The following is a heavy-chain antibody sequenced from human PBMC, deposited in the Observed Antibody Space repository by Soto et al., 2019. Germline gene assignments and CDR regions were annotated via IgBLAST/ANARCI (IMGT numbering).Heavy chain of an antibody. CDR3: ARRGMYSSSYPHY. V-gene: IGHV4-34*01. CDR1: GGSFSGYY. Sequence: SETLSLTCAVYGGSFSGYYWSWIRQPPGKGLEWIGEINHSGSTNYNPSLKSRVTISVDTSKNQFSLKLGSVTAADTAVYYCARRGMYSSSYPHYWGQGTLVTVSS. J-gene: IGHJ4*02. CDR2: INHSGST. D-gene: IGHD6-6*01.